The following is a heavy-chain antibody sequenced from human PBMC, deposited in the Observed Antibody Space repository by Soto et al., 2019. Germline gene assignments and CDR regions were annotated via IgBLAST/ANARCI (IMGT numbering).Heavy chain of an antibody. Sequence: PSQTLSLTCAISGDSVSSNSAACNCIRQSPSRGLEWLERTYYGSKWYNDYAVSVKSRITINPDTSKNQFSLQLHSVTPEDTAVYYCARDRSPGSSSWYDYWGQGTLVTVSS. D-gene: IGHD6-13*01. CDR1: GDSVSSNSAA. CDR2: TYYGSKWYN. CDR3: ARDRSPGSSSWYDY. J-gene: IGHJ4*02. V-gene: IGHV6-1*01.